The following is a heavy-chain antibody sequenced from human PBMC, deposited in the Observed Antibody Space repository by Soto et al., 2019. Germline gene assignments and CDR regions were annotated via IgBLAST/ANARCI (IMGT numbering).Heavy chain of an antibody. CDR2: VYNSGST. CDR3: ARYRREAVAGYTLDN. J-gene: IGHJ4*02. V-gene: IGHV4-59*01. D-gene: IGHD6-13*01. Sequence: PSETLSLTCTVSGGSISSNYWTWIRQPPGKGLEWIGYVYNSGSTNYNPSLKSRVTISEDTSKSQFSLKVNSMTAADTAVYYCARYRREAVAGYTLDNWGQGILVTDS. CDR1: GGSISSNY.